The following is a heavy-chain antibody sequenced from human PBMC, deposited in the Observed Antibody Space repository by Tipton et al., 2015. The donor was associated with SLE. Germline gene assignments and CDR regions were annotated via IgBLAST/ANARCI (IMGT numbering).Heavy chain of an antibody. CDR3: ARFPTYHFDL. D-gene: IGHD2-2*01. CDR2: IYHSGST. Sequence: LRLSCTVSGGSINNYYWGWIRQPPGKGLEWIGYIYHSGSTYYNPSLKSRVTISVDRSKNQFSLMLTSVTAADTAIYYCARFPTYHFDLWGQGTLVTVSS. J-gene: IGHJ4*02. V-gene: IGHV4-30-2*01. CDR1: GGSINNYY.